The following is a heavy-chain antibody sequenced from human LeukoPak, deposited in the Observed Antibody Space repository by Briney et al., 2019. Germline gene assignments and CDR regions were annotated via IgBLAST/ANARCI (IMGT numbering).Heavy chain of an antibody. J-gene: IGHJ3*02. CDR3: ARDPTTVTKGLDI. CDR2: ISYIGST. Sequence: SETLSLTCTVSGGSISSYYWSWIRQPPGKGLEWIGYISYIGSTNYNPSLKSRVTISVDTSKNQFSLRLSSVTAADTAVYYCARDPTTVTKGLDIWGQGTMVTVSS. D-gene: IGHD4-17*01. CDR1: GGSISSYY. V-gene: IGHV4-59*01.